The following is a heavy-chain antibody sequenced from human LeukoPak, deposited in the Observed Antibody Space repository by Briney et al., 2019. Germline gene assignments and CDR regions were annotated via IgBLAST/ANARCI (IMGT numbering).Heavy chain of an antibody. V-gene: IGHV3-23*01. D-gene: IGHD2-8*01. CDR3: AKGERYCTDGVCYRDY. CDR1: GFTFHSSV. J-gene: IGHJ4*02. CDR2: ISDSGGRT. Sequence: GGSLRLSCAASGFTFHSSVLSWVRQAPGKGLEWVSAISDSGGRTYYADSVKGRFTISRDNSKNTLYLQMNSLRVEDTAVYYCAKGERYCTDGVCYRDYWGQGTLVTVSS.